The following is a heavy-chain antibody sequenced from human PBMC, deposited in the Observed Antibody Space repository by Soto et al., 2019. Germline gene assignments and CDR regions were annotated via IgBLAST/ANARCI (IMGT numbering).Heavy chain of an antibody. CDR2: IYYSGST. V-gene: IGHV4-59*01. CDR1: GASIRNYF. J-gene: IGHJ5*02. CDR3: ARDFWSGYSTDWFDP. D-gene: IGHD3-3*01. Sequence: PSETLSLTFTVSGASIRNYFWSWIRQPPGKGLEWIGYIYYSGSTNYNPSLKSRATISLDTSKNQFSLKVSSVTAADTAVYYCARDFWSGYSTDWFDPWGQGTLVTVSS.